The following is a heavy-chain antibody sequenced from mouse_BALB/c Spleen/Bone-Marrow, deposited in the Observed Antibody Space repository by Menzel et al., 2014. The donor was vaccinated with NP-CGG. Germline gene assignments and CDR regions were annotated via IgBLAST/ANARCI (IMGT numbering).Heavy chain of an antibody. V-gene: IGHV1-9*01. Sequence: GAELLKPGASVKISCKATGYTFNSYWIEWGTQRPGHGLEWIGKILPGSGITNYNEKFKVKATFTANTSSNTAYMQLSSLTSEDSAVYYCARSPYWGQGSLVNVSA. CDR1: GYTFNSYW. J-gene: IGHJ3*01. CDR2: ILPGSGIT. CDR3: ARSPY.